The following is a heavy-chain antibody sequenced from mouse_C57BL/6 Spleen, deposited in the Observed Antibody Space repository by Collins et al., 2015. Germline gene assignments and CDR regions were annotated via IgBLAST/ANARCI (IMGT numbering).Heavy chain of an antibody. Sequence: DVQLQESGPGLVKPSQSLSLTCSVTGYFITSSFHWNWIRQFPGNKLEWMGYISYDGSNNYTPSLKNRISITRDTSKNQFFLKLNSVATEDTATYYCARGMITTAMDYWGQGTSVTVSP. V-gene: IGHV3-6*02. D-gene: IGHD2-4*01. J-gene: IGHJ4*01. CDR1: GYFITSSFH. CDR2: ISYDGSN. CDR3: ARGMITTAMDY.